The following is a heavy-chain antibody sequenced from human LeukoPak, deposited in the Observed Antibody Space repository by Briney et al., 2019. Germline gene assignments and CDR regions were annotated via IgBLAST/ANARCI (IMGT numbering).Heavy chain of an antibody. Sequence: ASVKASCKASGYTFTGYHIHWVRQAPGQGLEWMGRINPNNGATNYAQKFQGRFTMTRDTSINTAYMELSSLRSDDTAVYYCARGAAVVRGIILDYYHMDVWAKGTTVTVSS. CDR2: INPNNGAT. J-gene: IGHJ6*03. CDR3: ARGAAVVRGIILDYYHMDV. CDR1: GYTFTGYH. D-gene: IGHD3-10*01. V-gene: IGHV1-2*06.